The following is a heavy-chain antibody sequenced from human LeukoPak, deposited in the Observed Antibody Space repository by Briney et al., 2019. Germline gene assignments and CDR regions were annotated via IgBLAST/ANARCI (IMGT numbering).Heavy chain of an antibody. CDR2: INTDGSRT. D-gene: IGHD2-15*01. V-gene: IGHV3-74*01. J-gene: IGHJ5*01. CDR3: VRGFGGRTDS. CDR1: GFTFSSSW. Sequence: GGSLRLSCAASGFTFSSSWMHWARQAPGKGLVWVSRINTDGSRTDHADSVKGRFTISRDNAKDTLYLQMSSLRAEDTAVYYCVRGFGGRTDSWGQGTEVTVSS.